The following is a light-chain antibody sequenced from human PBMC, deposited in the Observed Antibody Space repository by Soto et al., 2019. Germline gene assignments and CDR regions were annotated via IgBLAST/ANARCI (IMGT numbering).Light chain of an antibody. J-gene: IGKJ4*01. CDR3: KHYNPWPLT. V-gene: IGKV3-15*01. CDR2: HAS. CDR1: QNINNN. Sequence: EIVMTQSPATLSVSPGERATLSCRASQNINNNLAWYQQKPGQVPRLLIDHASTGATGIPARFSGSGYGTELPLTITIVESEDITVYYSKHYNPWPLTFGGGTKVEIK.